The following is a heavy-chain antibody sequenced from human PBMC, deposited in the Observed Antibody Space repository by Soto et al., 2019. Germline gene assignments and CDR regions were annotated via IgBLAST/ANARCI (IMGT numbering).Heavy chain of an antibody. V-gene: IGHV3-30*18. CDR3: AKGGPTVTTSVNY. Sequence: PGGSLRLSCAASGFTFSSYGMHWVRQAPGKGLEWVAVISYDGSNKYYADSVKGRFTISRDNSKNTLYLQMNSLGAEDTAVYYCAKGGPTVTTSVNYWGQGTLVTVSS. J-gene: IGHJ4*02. D-gene: IGHD4-4*01. CDR1: GFTFSSYG. CDR2: ISYDGSNK.